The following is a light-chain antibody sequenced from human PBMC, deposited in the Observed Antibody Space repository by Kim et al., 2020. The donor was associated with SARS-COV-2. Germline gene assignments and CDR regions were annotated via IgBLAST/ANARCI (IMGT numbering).Light chain of an antibody. Sequence: QSVLTQPPSASGTPEQRVTISCSGSSTNIRSNTVHWYQQLPGTAPKLLIYRNNQRPSGVPDRFSGSTSGASASLAISGLQSEDEADYYCAAWDDSLYGVVFGGGTQRTVL. CDR1: STNIRSNT. CDR3: AAWDDSLYGVV. CDR2: RNN. J-gene: IGLJ2*01. V-gene: IGLV1-44*01.